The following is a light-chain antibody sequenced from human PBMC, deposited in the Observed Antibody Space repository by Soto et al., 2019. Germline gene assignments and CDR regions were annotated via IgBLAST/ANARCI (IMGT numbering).Light chain of an antibody. CDR3: SSYTSSSTPYV. CDR1: SSDVGAYNY. CDR2: EVS. J-gene: IGLJ1*01. Sequence: QSVLTQPASVSGSPGQSITISCTGTSSDVGAYNYVSWYQQHPGKAPKLMIHEVSKRPSGVSNRFSGSKSGNTASLTISGLQAEDEADYYCSSYTSSSTPYVFRTGTKVTVL. V-gene: IGLV2-14*01.